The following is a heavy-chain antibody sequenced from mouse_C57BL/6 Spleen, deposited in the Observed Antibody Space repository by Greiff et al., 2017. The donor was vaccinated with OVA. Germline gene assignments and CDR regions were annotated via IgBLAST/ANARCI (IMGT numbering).Heavy chain of an antibody. V-gene: IGHV3-1*01. CDR3: AREGVYEGDFDY. CDR1: GYSITSGYD. D-gene: IGHD2-3*01. CDR2: ISYSGST. Sequence: EVQGVESGPGMVKPSQSLSLTCTVPGYSITSGYDWHWIRHFPGNKLEWMGYISYSGSTNYNPSLKSRSSITHDTSKNHFFLKLNSMTTEDTATYYCAREGVYEGDFDYWGQGTTLTVSS. J-gene: IGHJ2*01.